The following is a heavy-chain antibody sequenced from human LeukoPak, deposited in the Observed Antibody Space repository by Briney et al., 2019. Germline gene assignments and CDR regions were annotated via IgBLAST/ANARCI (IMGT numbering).Heavy chain of an antibody. Sequence: GASVKVSCKTSGYTFTVCDINRVRQAPGKGPEWMGWMNPNSGNTGYAQKFQGRVTMTRNTAITTAYMELSSLTPDDTAVYYCARGNVRSFDYWGQGTLVIASS. D-gene: IGHD3-10*02. V-gene: IGHV1-8*01. CDR3: ARGNVRSFDY. J-gene: IGHJ4*02. CDR2: MNPNSGNT. CDR1: GYTFTVCD.